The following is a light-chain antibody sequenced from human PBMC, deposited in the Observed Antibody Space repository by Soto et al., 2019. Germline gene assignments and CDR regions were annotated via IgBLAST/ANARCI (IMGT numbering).Light chain of an antibody. Sequence: EIVLTQSPGTLSLSPGERATLSCRASQTVSSTYLAWYKQKPGQAPRLLIYGASSRATGIPDRFSGSGSATDFTLTISRLEPEDFAVYYCQQYDNSPFTFGPGTKVDIK. CDR3: QQYDNSPFT. J-gene: IGKJ3*01. V-gene: IGKV3-20*01. CDR2: GAS. CDR1: QTVSSTY.